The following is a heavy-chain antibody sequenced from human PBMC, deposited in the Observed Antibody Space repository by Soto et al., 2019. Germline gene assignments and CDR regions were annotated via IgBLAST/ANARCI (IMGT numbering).Heavy chain of an antibody. CDR2: IRSKVYGGTT. J-gene: IGHJ5*02. V-gene: IGHV3-49*04. CDR3: TRGIAVTVTGGWFDP. D-gene: IGHD6-19*01. Sequence: EVQLVESGGGLVQPGRSLRLSCTASGFTFGEYAMSWVRQAPGKGLEWVGFIRSKVYGGTTEYAASVKGRFTISRDDSKSIADLQMNSLKTEDTAVYYCTRGIAVTVTGGWFDPWGQGTLVTVSS. CDR1: GFTFGEYA.